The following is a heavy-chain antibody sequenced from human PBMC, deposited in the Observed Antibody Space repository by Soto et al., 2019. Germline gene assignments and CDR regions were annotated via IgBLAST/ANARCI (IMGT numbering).Heavy chain of an antibody. CDR1: GGTFSTYS. D-gene: IGHD2-8*02. CDR2: IIPILTIT. Sequence: QVQLVQSGAEMKKPGSSVKVSCKASGGTFSTYSISWVRQAPGQGLEWMGRIIPILTITDSAQKFQGRLTIAADTSTSTAYLELSSLRSDDTAVYYCAGGLDCTGTNCDYYHGLDLWGQGTTVIVSS. V-gene: IGHV1-69*02. CDR3: AGGLDCTGTNCDYYHGLDL. J-gene: IGHJ6*02.